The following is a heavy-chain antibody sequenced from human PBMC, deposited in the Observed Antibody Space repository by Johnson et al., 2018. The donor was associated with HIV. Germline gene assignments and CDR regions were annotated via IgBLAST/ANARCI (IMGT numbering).Heavy chain of an antibody. D-gene: IGHD5-12*01. J-gene: IGHJ3*01. V-gene: IGHV3-23*04. CDR1: GFTFSSYA. CDR2: ISASGGST. Sequence: VQLVESGGGLVQPGGSLRLSCAASGFTFSSYAMSWVRQAPGKGLEWVSGISASGGSTYYADSVKGRFTISRDNSKNTLYLQMNSLRAEDTAVYYCAKDLAPSGYVVDAFDLWGQGTMVTVSS. CDR3: AKDLAPSGYVVDAFDL.